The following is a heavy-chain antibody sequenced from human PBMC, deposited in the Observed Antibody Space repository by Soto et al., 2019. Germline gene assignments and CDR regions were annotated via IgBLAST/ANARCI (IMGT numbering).Heavy chain of an antibody. V-gene: IGHV4-4*02. Sequence: PSETLSLTCAVSGGSISSSNWWSWVRQPPGKGLEWIGEIYHSGSTNYNPSLKSRVTISVGKSKNQFSLKLSSVTAADTAVYYCARVPSSPYCSSTSCYRRYYYYGMDVWGQGTTVTVSS. D-gene: IGHD2-2*01. CDR2: IYHSGST. J-gene: IGHJ6*02. CDR1: GGSISSSNW. CDR3: ARVPSSPYCSSTSCYRRYYYYGMDV.